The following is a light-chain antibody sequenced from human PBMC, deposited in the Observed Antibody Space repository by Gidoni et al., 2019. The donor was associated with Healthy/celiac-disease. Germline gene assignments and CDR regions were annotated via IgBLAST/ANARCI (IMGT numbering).Light chain of an antibody. CDR2: AAS. CDR1: QSISSY. Sequence: DIQMTQSPSSLSASVGDRVTITCRASQSISSYLNWYQQKPGKAPKLLIYAASSLQSGVQSRFSGSGSGTDFTLTISSLQPEDFATYYCQQSYSNPLTFXGXTKVEIK. V-gene: IGKV1-39*01. CDR3: QQSYSNPLT. J-gene: IGKJ4*01.